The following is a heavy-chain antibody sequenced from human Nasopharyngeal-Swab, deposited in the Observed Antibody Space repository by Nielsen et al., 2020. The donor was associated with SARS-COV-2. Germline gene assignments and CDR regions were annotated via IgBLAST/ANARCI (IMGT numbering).Heavy chain of an antibody. CDR1: GFTFSSYG. V-gene: IGHV3-33*01. CDR2: IWHDGSNK. CDR3: ARDEAVAQLSYYGMDV. J-gene: IGHJ6*02. Sequence: GGSLRLSCAASGFTFSSYGMHWVRQAPGKGLEWVAVIWHDGSNKYYADSVKGRFTISRDNSKNTLYLQMNSLRAEDTAVYYCARDEAVAQLSYYGMDVWGQGTTVTVSS. D-gene: IGHD6-19*01.